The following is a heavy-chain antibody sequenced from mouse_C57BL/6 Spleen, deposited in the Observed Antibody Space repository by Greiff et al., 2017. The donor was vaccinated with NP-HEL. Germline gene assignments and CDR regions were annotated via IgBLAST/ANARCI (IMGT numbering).Heavy chain of an antibody. Sequence: QVQLQQSGPELVKPGASVKISCKASGYAFSSSWMNWVKQRPGQGLEWIGRIYPGDGDTNYNGKFKGKATLTADKSSSTAYMQLSSLTTVDSAVYFCARWSNYDAIDYWGQGTSVTVSS. J-gene: IGHJ4*01. V-gene: IGHV1-82*01. CDR2: IYPGDGDT. D-gene: IGHD2-5*01. CDR3: ARWSNYDAIDY. CDR1: GYAFSSSW.